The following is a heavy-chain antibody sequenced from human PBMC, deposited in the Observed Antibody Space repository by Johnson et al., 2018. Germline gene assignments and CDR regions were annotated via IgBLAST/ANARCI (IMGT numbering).Heavy chain of an antibody. CDR1: GFTFSLYS. V-gene: IGHV3-21*01. CDR2: ISSSTTYI. CDR3: ARVWTAFYHMDV. J-gene: IGHJ6*03. Sequence: VQLVESGGGLVKPGGSLRLSCAASGFTFSLYSMNWVRQAPGKGLEWVSSISSSTTYIYYADSVKGRFTISRDSAKNSVYLQMNSLRAEDTAVYFCARVWTAFYHMDVWGKGTTVTVSS. D-gene: IGHD3/OR15-3a*01.